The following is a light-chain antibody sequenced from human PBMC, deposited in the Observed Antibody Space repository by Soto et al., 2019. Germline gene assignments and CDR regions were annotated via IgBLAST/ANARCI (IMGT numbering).Light chain of an antibody. CDR2: AAS. Sequence: DIEITQYPSSLSASVGDRVTITCRASQSISSYLNWYQQKPGKAPKLLIYAASSLQSGVPSRLSGSGSGTDFTLTISSLQPEDFAPYSCPLTSSTGTFAQGTKVDIK. V-gene: IGKV1-39*01. J-gene: IGKJ1*01. CDR3: PLTSSTGT. CDR1: QSISSY.